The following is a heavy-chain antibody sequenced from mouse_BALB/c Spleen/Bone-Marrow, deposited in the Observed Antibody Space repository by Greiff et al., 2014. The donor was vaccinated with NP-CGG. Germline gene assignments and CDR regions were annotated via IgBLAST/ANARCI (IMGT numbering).Heavy chain of an antibody. D-gene: IGHD1-2*01. CDR3: ARITTATGAMDY. CDR1: GFSLTNYG. V-gene: IGHV2-9*02. CDR2: IWADGST. J-gene: IGHJ4*01. Sequence: QVHVKQSGPGLVAPSQSLSITCTVSGFSLTNYGVHWVRQPPGKGLEWLGVIWADGSTNYNSALMSRLSISKVNSKSQVFFKMNSLQTDDTAMYYCARITTATGAMDYWGQGTSVTVSS.